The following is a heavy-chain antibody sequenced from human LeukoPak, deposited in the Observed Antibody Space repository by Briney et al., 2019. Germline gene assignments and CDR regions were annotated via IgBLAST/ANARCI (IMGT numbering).Heavy chain of an antibody. Sequence: SETLSLTCTVSGGSMNNYYWGWIRQPPGKGLEWIAYAYHTGHTHYNPSLKSRVTISLDTSKSQVSLKVNSVTAADTAVYYCARHPFSAPFDYWGQGTLVTVSS. CDR3: ARHPFSAPFDY. V-gene: IGHV4-59*08. J-gene: IGHJ4*02. CDR2: AYHTGHT. CDR1: GGSMNNYY. D-gene: IGHD6-19*01.